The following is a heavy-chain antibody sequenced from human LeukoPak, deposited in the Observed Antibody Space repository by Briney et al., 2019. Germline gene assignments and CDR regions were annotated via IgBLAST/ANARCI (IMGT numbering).Heavy chain of an antibody. D-gene: IGHD4-23*01. CDR1: GFTFSSYS. V-gene: IGHV3-48*01. J-gene: IGHJ4*02. Sequence: PGGSLRLSCAASGFTFSSYSMNWVRQAPGKGLEWVSYISSSSSTIYYADSVKGRLTISRDNSKDTLFLQMNSLRVEDTAVYYCAREGPRGNSQFDYWGQGTLVTVSS. CDR2: ISSSSSTI. CDR3: AREGPRGNSQFDY.